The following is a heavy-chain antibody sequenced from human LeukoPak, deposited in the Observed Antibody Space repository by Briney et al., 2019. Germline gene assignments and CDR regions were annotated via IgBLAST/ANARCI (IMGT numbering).Heavy chain of an antibody. J-gene: IGHJ5*02. CDR1: GYSISSGYY. Sequence: PSESLSLTCAVSGYSISSGYYGGWIRQPAGKGLEWIGSIYHGGSTYYNRSLKSRVTISVDTSKHQFSLKLSSVTAPDTAVYYCARQPNPRRITIFGVASNWFDTWGQGTLVTVSS. D-gene: IGHD3-3*01. V-gene: IGHV4-38-2*01. CDR2: IYHGGST. CDR3: ARQPNPRRITIFGVASNWFDT.